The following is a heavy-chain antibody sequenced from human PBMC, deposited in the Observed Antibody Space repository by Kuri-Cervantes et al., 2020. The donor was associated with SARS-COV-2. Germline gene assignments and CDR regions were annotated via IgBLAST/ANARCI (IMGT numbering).Heavy chain of an antibody. CDR1: GFTFSDYD. CDR3: ARNHSMDV. V-gene: IGHV3-33*08. J-gene: IGHJ6*03. CDR2: IWYDGRNT. Sequence: GESLKISCASSGFTFSDYDMHWVRQAPGKGLEWVAVIWYDGRNTYYTGSVKGRFTISRDNSKNMLYLEVNSLRAEDTAAYYCARNHSMDVWGTGTAVTVSS.